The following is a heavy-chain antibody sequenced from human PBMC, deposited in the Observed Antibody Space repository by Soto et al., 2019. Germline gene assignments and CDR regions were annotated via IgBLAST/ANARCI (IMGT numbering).Heavy chain of an antibody. D-gene: IGHD3-3*01. Sequence: QEQLQESGPRLVKPSETLSLTCSVSGVSISNYHWSWIRQPPGKGLEWIGYISYTGSTNYSPSLKSRVTMLLATSKKQFSLKLSSVTAADTAVYYCARVAADAYWSGYDDYWGQGTLVTVSS. CDR3: ARVAADAYWSGYDDY. V-gene: IGHV4-59*01. CDR2: ISYTGST. J-gene: IGHJ4*02. CDR1: GVSISNYH.